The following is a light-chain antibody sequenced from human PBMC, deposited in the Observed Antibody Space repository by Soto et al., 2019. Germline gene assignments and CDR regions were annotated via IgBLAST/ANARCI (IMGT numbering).Light chain of an antibody. V-gene: IGKV3-20*01. CDR3: QQYGTSPFT. Sequence: EILLTQSPATLSVSPGERATLSCRASQSISNSYVAWYQQNPGQAPRLLIHTASSRATGIPDRFSGIGYGTDFTLTISGLEPEDFAVYHCQQYGTSPFTFGKGTRWRL. CDR1: QSISNSY. J-gene: IGKJ5*01. CDR2: TAS.